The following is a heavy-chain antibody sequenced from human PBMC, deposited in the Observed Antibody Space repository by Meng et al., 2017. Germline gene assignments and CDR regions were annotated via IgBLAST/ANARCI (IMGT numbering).Heavy chain of an antibody. CDR3: ARDRQTYYYDSSGYFDY. J-gene: IGHJ4*02. CDR1: GYTFTSYA. V-gene: IGHV1-3*01. Sequence: GAEVTKPGASAKVDCKDSGYTFTSYAMHWVRQAPGQRLEWMGWINAGNGNTKYSQKFQGRVTITRDTSASTAYMELSSLRSEDTAVYYCARDRQTYYYDSSGYFDYWGQGTLVTVSS. CDR2: INAGNGNT. D-gene: IGHD3-22*01.